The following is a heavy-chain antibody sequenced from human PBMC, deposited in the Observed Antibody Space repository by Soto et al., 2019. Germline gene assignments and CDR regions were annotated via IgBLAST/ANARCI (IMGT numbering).Heavy chain of an antibody. D-gene: IGHD3-10*01. CDR2: ISSSGSTI. CDR3: ARDRKQLWFGELSLDWFDP. CDR1: GFTFSNYW. Sequence: PGGSLRLSCAASGFTFSNYWMSWIRQAPGKGLEWVSYISSSGSTIYYADSVKGRFTISRDNAKNSLYLQMNSLRAEDTAVYYCARDRKQLWFGELSLDWFDPWGQGTLVTVSS. J-gene: IGHJ5*02. V-gene: IGHV3-11*01.